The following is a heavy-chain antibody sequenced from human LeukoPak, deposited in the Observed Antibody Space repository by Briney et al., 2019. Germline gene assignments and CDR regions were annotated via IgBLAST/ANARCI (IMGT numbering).Heavy chain of an antibody. CDR3: ARGGLGYCTTSSCHSRIPFDR. D-gene: IGHD2-2*01. CDR1: GYSIRAGFY. V-gene: IGHV4-38-2*02. Sequence: NPSETLSLTCSVSGYSIRAGFYWAWIRPSPGKGPEWIGSVFESGSTYYNWPLKGRVALSVDTSKNQYSLNLTSLTSADTAVYYCARGGLGYCTTSSCHSRIPFDRWGPGILVTVSS. CDR2: VFESGST. J-gene: IGHJ4*02.